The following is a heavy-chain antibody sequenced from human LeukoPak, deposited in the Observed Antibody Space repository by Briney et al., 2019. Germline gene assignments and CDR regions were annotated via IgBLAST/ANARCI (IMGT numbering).Heavy chain of an antibody. CDR3: ANLNSGYDFVYPPYDY. V-gene: IGHV3-30*18. CDR1: GFTFSSYG. Sequence: GRSLRLSCAASGFTFSSYGMHWVRQAPGKGLEWVAVISYDGSNKYYADSVKGRFTISRDNSKNTLYLQMNSLRAEDTAVYYCANLNSGYDFVYPPYDYWGQGTLVTDSS. D-gene: IGHD5-12*01. CDR2: ISYDGSNK. J-gene: IGHJ4*02.